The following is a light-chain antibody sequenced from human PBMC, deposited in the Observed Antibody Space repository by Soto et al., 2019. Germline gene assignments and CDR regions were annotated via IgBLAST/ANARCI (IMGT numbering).Light chain of an antibody. CDR2: GVT. V-gene: IGLV2-14*01. Sequence: QAVVTQPASVSGSPGQSITISCTGTSSDIGAYNYVSWYQQHPGKTPKLMIYGVTNRPSGVSNRFSGSKSGSTASLTISGLQAEDEADYYCSSYTTSSTLEFGGGTQLTVL. CDR1: SSDIGAYNY. CDR3: SSYTTSSTLE. J-gene: IGLJ2*01.